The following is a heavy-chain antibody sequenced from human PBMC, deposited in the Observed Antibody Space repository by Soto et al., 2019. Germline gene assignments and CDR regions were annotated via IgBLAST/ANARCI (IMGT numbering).Heavy chain of an antibody. CDR2: VDPRDSYA. CDR3: GRTYCTRTTGDGWFDP. J-gene: IGHJ5*02. D-gene: IGHD2-2*01. Sequence: GDSLKISCKGSGYSFTTFWITWLRQIPGKGLEWMGTVDPRDSYANYSPSFQGQVTISADKSISTAYLQWSSLKASDTAIYYSGRTYCTRTTGDGWFDPWGQGTVVTVSS. V-gene: IGHV5-10-1*04. CDR1: GYSFTTFW.